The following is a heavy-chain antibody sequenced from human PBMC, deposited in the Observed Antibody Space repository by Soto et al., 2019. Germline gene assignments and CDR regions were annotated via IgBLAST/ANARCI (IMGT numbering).Heavy chain of an antibody. Sequence: GGSLRLSCAASGFTFSSYWMSWVRQAPGKGLEWVANIKQDGSEKYYVDSVKGRFTISRDNAKNSLYLQVNSLRAEDTAVYYCARDPNIVLVPAAIYYYYGMDVWGQGTTVTVSS. V-gene: IGHV3-7*01. J-gene: IGHJ6*02. CDR3: ARDPNIVLVPAAIYYYYGMDV. D-gene: IGHD2-2*01. CDR1: GFTFSSYW. CDR2: IKQDGSEK.